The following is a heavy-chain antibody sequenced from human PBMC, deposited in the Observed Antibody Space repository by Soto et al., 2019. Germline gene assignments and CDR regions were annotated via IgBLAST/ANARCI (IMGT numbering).Heavy chain of an antibody. D-gene: IGHD5-12*01. CDR3: AREMLVATIYAFDI. V-gene: IGHV3-48*02. CDR1: GFTFSSYS. Sequence: GGSLRLSCAASGFTFSSYSMNWVRQAPGKGLEWVSYISSSSTIYYAYSVKGRFTISRDNAKNSLYLQMNSLRDEDTAVYYCAREMLVATIYAFDIWGQGTMVTVSS. J-gene: IGHJ3*02. CDR2: ISSSSTI.